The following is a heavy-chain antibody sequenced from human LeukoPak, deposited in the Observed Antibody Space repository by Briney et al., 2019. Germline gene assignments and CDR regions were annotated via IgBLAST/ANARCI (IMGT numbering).Heavy chain of an antibody. CDR3: ANAEGRGGYFDWTYYYYYGMDV. CDR2: ISDSGSIT. J-gene: IGHJ6*02. D-gene: IGHD3-9*01. Sequence: GGSLRLSCAASGFTFDDYAMHWVRQAPGKGLEWVSVISDSGSITYYADSVKGRFTISRDNSKNTLFLQMNSLRAEDTAVYYCANAEGRGGYFDWTYYYYYGMDVWGQGTTVTVSS. CDR1: GFTFDDYA. V-gene: IGHV3-23*01.